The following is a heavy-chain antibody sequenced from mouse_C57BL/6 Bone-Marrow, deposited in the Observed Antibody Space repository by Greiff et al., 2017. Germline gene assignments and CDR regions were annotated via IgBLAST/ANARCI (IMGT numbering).Heavy chain of an antibody. CDR3: ARPPYYDYDGFAY. J-gene: IGHJ3*01. CDR2: ISNGGGST. D-gene: IGHD2-4*01. Sequence: DVMLVESGGGLVQPGGSLKLSCAASGFTFSDYYMYWVRQTPEKRLEWVAYISNGGGSTYYPDTVKGRFTISRDNAKNTLYLQMSRLKSEDTAMYYCARPPYYDYDGFAYWGQGTLVTVSA. CDR1: GFTFSDYY. V-gene: IGHV5-12*01.